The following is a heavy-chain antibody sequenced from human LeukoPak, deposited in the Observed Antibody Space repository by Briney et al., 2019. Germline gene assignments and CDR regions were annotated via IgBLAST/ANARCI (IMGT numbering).Heavy chain of an antibody. CDR1: GFTFSSYS. V-gene: IGHV3-21*04. D-gene: IGHD2-15*01. CDR2: ISSSSSYI. Sequence: GGSLRLSCAASGFTFSSYSMNWVRQAPGKGLEWVSSISSSSSYIYYADSVKGRFTISRDNLKNSVYLQMNSLRVEDTAMYYCVGGLIAASGNWGQGTLVTVSS. CDR3: VGGLIAASGN. J-gene: IGHJ4*02.